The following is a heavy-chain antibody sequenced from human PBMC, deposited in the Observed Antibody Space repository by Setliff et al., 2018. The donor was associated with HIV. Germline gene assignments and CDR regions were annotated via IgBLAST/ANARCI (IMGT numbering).Heavy chain of an antibody. CDR3: ARDEGRWFGAKRNWFDP. Sequence: SETLSLTCTVSGDSISSYTFCWGWIRQPPGKGLVWIGSIYYSWSTYYNPSLKSRVTISVDTSKNQFSLKLTSVTAADAAVYYCARDEGRWFGAKRNWFDPWGQGTLVTVSS. J-gene: IGHJ5*02. CDR1: GDSISSYTFC. D-gene: IGHD3-10*01. V-gene: IGHV4-39*07. CDR2: IYYSWST.